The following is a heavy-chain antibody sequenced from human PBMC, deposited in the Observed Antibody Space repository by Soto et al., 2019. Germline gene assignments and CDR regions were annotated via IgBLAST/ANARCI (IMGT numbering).Heavy chain of an antibody. CDR2: INPNSGGT. CDR1: GYTFTGYY. Sequence: ASVKVSCKASGYTFTGYYMHWVRQAPGQGLEWMGWINPNSGGTNYAQKFQGWVTMTRDTSISTAYMELSRLRFDDTGAYCCARGYYYGLGVWGQGTTVTVSS. J-gene: IGHJ6*02. CDR3: ARGYYYGLGV. V-gene: IGHV1-2*04. D-gene: IGHD2-15*01.